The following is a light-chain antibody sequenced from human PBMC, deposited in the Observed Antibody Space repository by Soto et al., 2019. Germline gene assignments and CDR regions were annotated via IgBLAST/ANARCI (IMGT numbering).Light chain of an antibody. CDR1: SSDVGGYNY. CDR3: SSYGGSNNLI. CDR2: EVN. Sequence: QSVLTQPPSASGSPGQSVTISCTGTSSDVGGYNYVSWYQQHPGKVPKLMIYEVNKRPSGVPDRFSGSKSGNTASLTVSGVQAEDEADYYCSSYGGSNNLIFGGGTKLTVL. V-gene: IGLV2-8*01. J-gene: IGLJ2*01.